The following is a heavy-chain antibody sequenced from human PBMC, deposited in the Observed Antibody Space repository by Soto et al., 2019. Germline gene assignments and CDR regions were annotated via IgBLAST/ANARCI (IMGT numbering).Heavy chain of an antibody. D-gene: IGHD1-20*01. CDR1: GYTFTDYV. Sequence: ASVKVSCKASGYTFTDYVMHWVRQAPGQRLEWMGYINADNGKTKNSQKFQGRLTITRDTSASTAYMELSSLRSEDTAVYYCARGITLPTPLDYWGQGTLVTVSS. CDR3: ARGITLPTPLDY. J-gene: IGHJ4*02. CDR2: INADNGKT. V-gene: IGHV1-3*01.